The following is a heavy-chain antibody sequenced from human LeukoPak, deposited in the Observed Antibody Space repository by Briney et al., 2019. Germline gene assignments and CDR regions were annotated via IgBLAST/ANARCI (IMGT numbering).Heavy chain of an antibody. V-gene: IGHV4-34*01. D-gene: IGHD3-22*01. CDR1: GGSFSGYY. CDR3: ARGVGGYYSRRYFDY. J-gene: IGHJ4*02. CDR2: INHSGST. Sequence: SETLSLTCAVYGGSFSGYYWSWIRQPPGKGLEWIGEINHSGSTNYNPSLKSRVTISVDTSKNQFSLKLSSVTAADTAVYYCARGVGGYYSRRYFDYWGQGTLVTVSS.